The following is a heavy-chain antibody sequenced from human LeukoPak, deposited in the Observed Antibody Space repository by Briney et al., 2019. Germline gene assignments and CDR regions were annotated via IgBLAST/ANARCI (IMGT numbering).Heavy chain of an antibody. CDR1: GFTFDDYT. CDR2: ISWDGDTT. CDR3: AKDRAYGSWYVALSYGCDY. J-gene: IGHJ4*02. D-gene: IGHD6-13*01. V-gene: IGHV3-43*01. Sequence: GGSLRLSCAASGFTFDDYTMHWGRDAPEKGVEWASLISWDGDTTYYADSVKGRFTISKDNSKNTLYLQMNRLRAEDTAVYYCAKDRAYGSWYVALSYGCDYWGQGTLVTVSS.